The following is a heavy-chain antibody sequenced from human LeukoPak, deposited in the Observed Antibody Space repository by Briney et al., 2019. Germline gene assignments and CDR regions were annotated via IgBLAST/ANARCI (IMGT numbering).Heavy chain of an antibody. V-gene: IGHV3-48*02. D-gene: IGHD6-19*01. CDR2: IISSSSTI. CDR3: ARAIAVAGTSYYYGMDV. J-gene: IGHJ6*02. CDR1: GFTFSSYS. Sequence: PGGSLRLSCAASGFTFSSYSMNWVRQAPGKGLEWVSYIISSSSTIYYADSVKGRFTISRDNAKNSLYLQMNSLRDEDTAVYYCARAIAVAGTSYYYGMDVWGQGTTVTVSS.